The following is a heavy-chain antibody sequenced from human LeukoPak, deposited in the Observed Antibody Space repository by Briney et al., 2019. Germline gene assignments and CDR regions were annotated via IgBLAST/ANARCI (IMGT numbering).Heavy chain of an antibody. CDR1: GGSISSYY. CDR2: IYYSGST. V-gene: IGHV4-59*01. Sequence: SETLSLTCTVSGGSISSYYWSWIRQPPGKGLEWIEYIYYSGSTNYNPSLKSRVTISVDTSKNQFSLKLSSVTAADTAVYYCARGNYGSAYYYMDVWGKGTTVTISS. J-gene: IGHJ6*03. D-gene: IGHD3-10*01. CDR3: ARGNYGSAYYYMDV.